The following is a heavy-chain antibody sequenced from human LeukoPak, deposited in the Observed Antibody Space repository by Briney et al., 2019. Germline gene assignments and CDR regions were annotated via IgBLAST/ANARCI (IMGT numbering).Heavy chain of an antibody. V-gene: IGHV4-34*01. CDR3: GRVVPAARAGSWFDP. CDR1: GGSFSGYY. CDR2: INHSGST. J-gene: IGHJ5*02. D-gene: IGHD2-2*01. Sequence: SETLSLTCAVYGGSFSGYYWSWIRQPPGKGLEWIGEINHSGSTNYNPSLKSRVTISVDTSKNQFSLKLSSVTAADTAVYYCGRVVPAARAGSWFDPWGQGTLVTVSS.